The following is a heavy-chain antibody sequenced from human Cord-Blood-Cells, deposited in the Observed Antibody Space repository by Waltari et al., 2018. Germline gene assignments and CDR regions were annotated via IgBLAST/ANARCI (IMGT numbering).Heavy chain of an antibody. CDR2: IYSGGST. CDR1: GFTVSSNY. V-gene: IGHV3-53*04. Sequence: EVQLVESGGGLVQPGGSLRLSCAASGFTVSSNYMSWVRRAPGKGLDVVSVIYSGGSTYYADSVKGRFTISRHNSKNTLYLQMNSLRAEDTAVYYCAGIAAAGNDAFDIWGQGTMVTVSS. D-gene: IGHD6-13*01. J-gene: IGHJ3*02. CDR3: AGIAAAGNDAFDI.